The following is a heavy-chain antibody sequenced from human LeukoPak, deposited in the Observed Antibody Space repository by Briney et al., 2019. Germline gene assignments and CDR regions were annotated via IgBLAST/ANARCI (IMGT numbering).Heavy chain of an antibody. J-gene: IGHJ4*02. D-gene: IGHD6-13*01. CDR1: AFNFDDYA. V-gene: IGHV3-9*03. Sequence: GRSLRLSCAASAFNFDDYAMHWVRQAPGKGLEWVSGISWNSGSIGYADSVKGRFTISRDNAKNSLYLQMNSPRAEQMALYYCAKDYRSSSLYYFDYWGQGTVVTVSS. CDR2: ISWNSGSI. CDR3: AKDYRSSSLYYFDY.